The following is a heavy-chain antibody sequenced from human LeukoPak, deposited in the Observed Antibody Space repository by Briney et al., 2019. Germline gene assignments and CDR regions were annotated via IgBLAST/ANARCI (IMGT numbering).Heavy chain of an antibody. CDR1: GFTFDDYA. CDR3: AKDSRGGDYDSSGENFDY. V-gene: IGHV3-9*01. D-gene: IGHD3-22*01. CDR2: ISWNSGSI. J-gene: IGHJ4*02. Sequence: GGSLRLSCAASGFTFDDYAMHWVRQAPGKGLEWVSGISWNSGSIGYADSVKGRFTISRDNAKTSLYLQMNSLRAEDTALYYCAKDSRGGDYDSSGENFDYWGQGTLVTVSS.